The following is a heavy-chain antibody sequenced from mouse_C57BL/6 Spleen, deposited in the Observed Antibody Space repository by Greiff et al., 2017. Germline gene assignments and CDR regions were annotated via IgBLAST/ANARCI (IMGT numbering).Heavy chain of an antibody. D-gene: IGHD2-4*01. CDR2: IWRGGST. Sequence: VQLQQSGPGLVPPSQRLSITCTVSGFSFTSYGVHWVRQSPGQGLEWLGVIWRGGSTDYNAAFMSRLSITKDNSKSQVFFKMNILQADDTAIYYCANSYDYDDGAWFAYWGQGTLVTVSA. CDR1: GFSFTSYG. V-gene: IGHV2-5*01. CDR3: ANSYDYDDGAWFAY. J-gene: IGHJ3*01.